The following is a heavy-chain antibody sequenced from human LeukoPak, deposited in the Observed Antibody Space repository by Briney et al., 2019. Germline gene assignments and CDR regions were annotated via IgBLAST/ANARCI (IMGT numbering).Heavy chain of an antibody. CDR1: GFTFSSYS. Sequence: PGGSLRLSCVVSGFTFSSYSMNWVRQAPGKGLEWVSYISSSSSTIYHADSVKGRFTISRDNAKNSLYLRMNSLRDEDTAVYYCARDGAYYYDSSGYSGGGAFDIWGQGTMVTVSS. V-gene: IGHV3-48*02. CDR3: ARDGAYYYDSSGYSGGGAFDI. CDR2: ISSSSSTI. J-gene: IGHJ3*02. D-gene: IGHD3-22*01.